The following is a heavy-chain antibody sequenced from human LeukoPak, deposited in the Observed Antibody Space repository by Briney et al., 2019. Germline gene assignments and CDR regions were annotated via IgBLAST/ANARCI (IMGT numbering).Heavy chain of an antibody. Sequence: PGGPLRLSCAASGFIFSNYAMTWVRQAPGKGLEWVSILGGLSESVYYPDSVKGRFTVSRDNSKDTLYLQMNSLRAEDTAIYYCARDNSGWSRDYWGQGTLVTVSS. D-gene: IGHD6-19*01. V-gene: IGHV3-23*01. CDR3: ARDNSGWSRDY. CDR1: GFIFSNYA. CDR2: LGGLSESV. J-gene: IGHJ4*02.